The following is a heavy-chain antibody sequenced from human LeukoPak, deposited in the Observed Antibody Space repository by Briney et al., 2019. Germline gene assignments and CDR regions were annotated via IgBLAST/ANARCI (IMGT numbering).Heavy chain of an antibody. J-gene: IGHJ4*02. D-gene: IGHD3-16*01. CDR1: GFTFSTYG. Sequence: PGGSLRLSCAASGFTFSTYGMHWVRQAPAKGLEWVAAIWYDGSNEYYADSVRGRFTISRDNSKNTLYLQMNSLRAEDTAVYYCARDSTVGGPTHFDYWGQGTLVTVSS. CDR2: IWYDGSNE. V-gene: IGHV3-33*01. CDR3: ARDSTVGGPTHFDY.